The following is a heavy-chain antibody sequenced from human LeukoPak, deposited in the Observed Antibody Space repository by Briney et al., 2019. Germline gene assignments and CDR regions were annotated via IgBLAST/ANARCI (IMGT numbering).Heavy chain of an antibody. D-gene: IGHD4-23*01. CDR3: AKVEAPPGIYGGGSFDY. J-gene: IGHJ4*02. CDR1: GFTFSSYS. V-gene: IGHV3-21*04. Sequence: GGSLRLSCAASGFTFSSYSMNWVRQAPGKGLEWVSSISSSSSYIYYADSVKGRFTISRDNSKNTLYLQMNSLRAEDTAVYYCAKVEAPPGIYGGGSFDYWGQGTLVTVSS. CDR2: ISSSSSYI.